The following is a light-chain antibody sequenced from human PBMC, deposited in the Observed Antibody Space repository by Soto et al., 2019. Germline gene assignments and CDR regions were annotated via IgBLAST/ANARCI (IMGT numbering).Light chain of an antibody. V-gene: IGKV3-11*01. CDR2: DAS. CDR3: QQFGSSLT. Sequence: EVVLTQSPATLSLFPGERATLYFRASQSINSYLAWYQQKPGQAPRLLIYDASNRATGISARFSGSGSGTDFTLTISRLEPEDFAVYYCQQFGSSLTFGGRTKVDIK. CDR1: QSINSY. J-gene: IGKJ4*01.